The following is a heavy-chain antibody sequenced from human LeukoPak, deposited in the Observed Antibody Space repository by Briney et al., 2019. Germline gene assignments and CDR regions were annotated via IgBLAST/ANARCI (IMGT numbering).Heavy chain of an antibody. D-gene: IGHD1-20*01. CDR2: ISYDGSNK. CDR1: GFTFSTYT. Sequence: PGGSLRLSCAASGFTFSTYTIHWVRQAPGKGLEWVAVISYDGSNKYYADSVKGRFTISRDNSKNTLYLQMNSLRAEDTAVYYCARLLVYNSGGEAFDHWGQGTLVTVSS. V-gene: IGHV3-30*04. CDR3: ARLLVYNSGGEAFDH. J-gene: IGHJ4*02.